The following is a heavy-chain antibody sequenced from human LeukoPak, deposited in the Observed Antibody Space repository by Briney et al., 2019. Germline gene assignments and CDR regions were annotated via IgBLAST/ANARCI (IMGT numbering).Heavy chain of an antibody. J-gene: IGHJ2*01. CDR3: ARLVYYGSGSYWYFDL. CDR1: GGSISSNNW. V-gene: IGHV4-4*02. Sequence: PSETLSLTCAVSGGSISSNNWWSWVRQPPGKGLEWIGEIFLSGSTNYNPSLKSRVTISVDKSKNQFSLELNSVTAADTAVYYCARLVYYGSGSYWYFDLWGRGTLVTVSS. CDR2: IFLSGST. D-gene: IGHD3-10*01.